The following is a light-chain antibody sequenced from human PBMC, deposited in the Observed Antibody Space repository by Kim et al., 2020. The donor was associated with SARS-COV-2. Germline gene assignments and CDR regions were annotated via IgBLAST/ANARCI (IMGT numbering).Light chain of an antibody. V-gene: IGKV3-15*01. CDR1: RGLSSN. J-gene: IGKJ1*01. CDR2: GAS. Sequence: EIVMTQSPATLSVSPGERATLSCRASRGLSSNLAWYLQKPGQAPRLLIFGASTRATGIPARFSGSGSGTEFTLTISSLQSEDFAIYYCQQYNNWPRWTFGQGTKVEIK. CDR3: QQYNNWPRWT.